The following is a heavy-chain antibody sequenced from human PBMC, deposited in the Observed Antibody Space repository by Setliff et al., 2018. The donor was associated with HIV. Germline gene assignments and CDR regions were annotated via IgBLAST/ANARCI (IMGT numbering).Heavy chain of an antibody. CDR1: GGSISDSH. D-gene: IGHD3-22*01. V-gene: IGHV4-59*08. Sequence: SETLSLTCTVSGGSISDSHWSWIRQPPGKGLEWIGYIYYSRTSSYENFFHTGTTKYNPSLESRVTISQDTSKNQFSLNLTSVTAADTAVYYCASRIYYYDSNNFLREEWFDPWGQGTLVTVSS. CDR3: ASRIYYYDSNNFLREEWFDP. J-gene: IGHJ5*02. CDR2: IYYSRTSSYENFFHTGTT.